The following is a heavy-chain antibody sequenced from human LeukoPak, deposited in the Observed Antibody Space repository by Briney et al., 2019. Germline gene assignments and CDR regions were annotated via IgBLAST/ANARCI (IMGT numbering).Heavy chain of an antibody. Sequence: PGGSLRLSCAASGFTFSSYGMHWVRQAPGKGLEWVAFIRYDGSNKYYADSLKGRFTISRDNSNNTLYLQMNSLRAEDTAVYYCAKDPYTYCSSTSCSYYMDVWGKGTTVTISS. CDR2: IRYDGSNK. CDR1: GFTFSSYG. V-gene: IGHV3-30*02. D-gene: IGHD2-2*01. J-gene: IGHJ6*03. CDR3: AKDPYTYCSSTSCSYYMDV.